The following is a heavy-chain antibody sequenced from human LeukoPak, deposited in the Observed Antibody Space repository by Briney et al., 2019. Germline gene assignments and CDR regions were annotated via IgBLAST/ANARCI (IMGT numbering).Heavy chain of an antibody. CDR1: GFTFDDYG. J-gene: IGHJ4*02. Sequence: PGGVLRLSRAAPGFTFDDYGMSWGRQAPGEGLEWGSGINWNGGSTGYADSVKGRFTISRDNSKNTLYLQMNSLSPEDTAIYYCAKSLPLAGRRPFFFDYWGQGTLVTVSS. CDR2: INWNGGST. D-gene: IGHD6-19*01. CDR3: AKSLPLAGRRPFFFDY. V-gene: IGHV3-20*04.